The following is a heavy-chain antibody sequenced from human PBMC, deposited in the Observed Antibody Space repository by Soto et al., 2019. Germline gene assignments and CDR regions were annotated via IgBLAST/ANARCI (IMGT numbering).Heavy chain of an antibody. CDR3: AKDTYYHDSSGYYIFDY. J-gene: IGHJ4*02. CDR2: IKPDGSNE. V-gene: IGHV3-7*01. D-gene: IGHD3-22*01. Sequence: PGGSLRLSCAASGFTFRNYWMGWVRQTPDKGLEWVANIKPDGSNEHSADSVKGRFTISRDNSEDTLYLQMNSLRVEDTAVYYCAKDTYYHDSSGYYIFDYWGQGTLVTVSS. CDR1: GFTFRNYW.